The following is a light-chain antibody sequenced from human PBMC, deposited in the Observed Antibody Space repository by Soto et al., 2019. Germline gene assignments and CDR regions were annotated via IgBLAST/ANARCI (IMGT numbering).Light chain of an antibody. Sequence: ESALTQSPGTLSMSPGERATLSCRASQSVSSSYSAWYQQKPGQAPRLLIYGASSRATGIPDRISGSVSGTDFYLTISRLEPEDFTYYYCQQYGSSPITFGHGNKVDTK. CDR1: QSVSSSY. V-gene: IGKV3-20*01. CDR3: QQYGSSPIT. CDR2: GAS. J-gene: IGKJ3*01.